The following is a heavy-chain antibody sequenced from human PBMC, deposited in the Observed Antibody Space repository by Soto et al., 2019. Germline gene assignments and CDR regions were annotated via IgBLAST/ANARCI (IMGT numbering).Heavy chain of an antibody. V-gene: IGHV3-23*01. CDR2: ISATGGST. CDR1: GFTFNNYA. J-gene: IGHJ4*02. CDR3: AKDRLAGNFDY. Sequence: SGGSLRLSCAASGFTFNNYAMNWVRQAPGKGLEWVATISATGGSTYYADSVKGRLTISRDNSKNTLYLQMNGLRVEDTAVYYCAKDRLAGNFDYWGQGTQVTVSS.